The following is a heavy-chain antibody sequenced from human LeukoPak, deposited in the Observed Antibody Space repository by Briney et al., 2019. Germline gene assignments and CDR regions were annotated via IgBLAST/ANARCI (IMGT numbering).Heavy chain of an antibody. CDR1: GFTFKNAW. D-gene: IGHD6-13*01. CDR2: ISGSGGST. J-gene: IGHJ4*02. Sequence: PGGSLRLSCAASGFTFKNAWMIWVRQAPGKGLEWVSAISGSGGSTYHADTVKGRFTISRDNSKNTLFLQMNSLRAEDTAVYYCAKQSYISSWNNFGYWGQGTLVTVSS. CDR3: AKQSYISSWNNFGY. V-gene: IGHV3-23*01.